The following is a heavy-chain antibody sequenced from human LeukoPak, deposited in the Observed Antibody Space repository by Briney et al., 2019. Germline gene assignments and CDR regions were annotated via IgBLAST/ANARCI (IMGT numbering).Heavy chain of an antibody. CDR2: INPNSGGT. CDR3: ARDSNGGY. CDR1: GYTFTGYY. Sequence: ASVTVSFKSSGYTFTGYYMHWVRQAPGQGLEWMGWINPNSGGTNYAQKFQGRVTMTRDTYISTAYMELSRLRSDDTAVYYCARDSNGGYWGQGTLVTVTS. J-gene: IGHJ4*02. V-gene: IGHV1-2*02.